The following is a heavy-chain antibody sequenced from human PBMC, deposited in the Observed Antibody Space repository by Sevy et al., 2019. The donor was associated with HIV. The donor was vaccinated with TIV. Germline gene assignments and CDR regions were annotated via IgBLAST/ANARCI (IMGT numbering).Heavy chain of an antibody. D-gene: IGHD3-22*01. V-gene: IGHV3-48*02. J-gene: IGHJ5*02. Sequence: GGSLRLSCKVSGFTFSVYTMHWVRQAPGKGLERVSSISRTTTTYYADSVRGRFTISRDNAKNSLYLEMNSLRDDDTAVYYCAREAYYYDSREENWFDPWGQGTLVTVSS. CDR3: AREAYYYDSREENWFDP. CDR2: ISRTTTT. CDR1: GFTFSVYT.